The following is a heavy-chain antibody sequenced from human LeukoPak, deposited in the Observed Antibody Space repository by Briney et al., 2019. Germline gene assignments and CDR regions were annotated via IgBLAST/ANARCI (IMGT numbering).Heavy chain of an antibody. CDR1: GYTFTGYY. Sequence: ASVKVSCTASGYTFTGYYMHWGRSAPGPGLEWMGWINPNSGGRNYAQKFQGRVSMTRDTSISTADMELSRLRSDDTAVYYCARDGLDYYDSSGYYSTPRYYFDYWGQGTLVTVSS. CDR3: ARDGLDYYDSSGYYSTPRYYFDY. D-gene: IGHD3-22*01. V-gene: IGHV1-2*02. CDR2: INPNSGGR. J-gene: IGHJ4*02.